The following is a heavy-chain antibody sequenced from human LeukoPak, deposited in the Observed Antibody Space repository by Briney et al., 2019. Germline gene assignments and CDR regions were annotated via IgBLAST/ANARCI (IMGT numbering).Heavy chain of an antibody. Sequence: GGSLRLSCAASGFTFRSYAMSWVRQAPGKGLEWVSTFSGSDPTTYYAGSVQGRFTISRDNSKNTLYLQMNSLSAEDTAVYYCAKSNGYGLVDIWGQGTMVTVSS. D-gene: IGHD3-10*01. J-gene: IGHJ3*02. CDR3: AKSNGYGLVDI. CDR2: FSGSDPTT. V-gene: IGHV3-23*01. CDR1: GFTFRSYA.